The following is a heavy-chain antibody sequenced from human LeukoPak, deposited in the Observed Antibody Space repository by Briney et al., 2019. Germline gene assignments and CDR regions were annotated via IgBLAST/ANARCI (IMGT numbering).Heavy chain of an antibody. V-gene: IGHV4-38-2*01. D-gene: IGHD3-16*01. Sequence: SETLSLTCAVSGYSLGKNYYWGWIRQSPGKGLEWIGRIYGRASTSYNPSLMNRITMSVDTSKNHFSLQLTSVTAADTAVYYCARYDSRGSASTKFDYWGPGILVTISS. CDR1: GYSLGKNYY. CDR2: IYGRAST. J-gene: IGHJ4*02. CDR3: ARYDSRGSASTKFDY.